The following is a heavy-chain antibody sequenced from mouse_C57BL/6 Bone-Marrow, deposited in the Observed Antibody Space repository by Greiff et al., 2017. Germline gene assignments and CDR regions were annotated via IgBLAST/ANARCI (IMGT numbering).Heavy chain of an antibody. CDR1: GYTFTSYT. Sequence: VQLQESGAELARPGASVKMSCKASGYTFTSYTMHWVKQRPGQGLEWIGYLNPSSGYTKYNQKFKDKATLTADKSSSTAYMQLSSLTSEDSAVYYCARKQLRLRYYFDYWGQGTTLTVSS. CDR2: LNPSSGYT. D-gene: IGHD3-2*02. J-gene: IGHJ2*01. CDR3: ARKQLRLRYYFDY. V-gene: IGHV1-4*01.